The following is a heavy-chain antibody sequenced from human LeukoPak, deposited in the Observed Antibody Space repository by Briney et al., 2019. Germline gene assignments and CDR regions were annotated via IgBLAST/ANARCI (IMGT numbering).Heavy chain of an antibody. D-gene: IGHD3-9*01. CDR1: GFTLSSYA. J-gene: IGHJ4*02. CDR2: ISGSGLST. V-gene: IGHV3-23*01. CDR3: AKAATNVYFDSIDY. Sequence: GGSLRLSCAASGFTLSSYALSWVRQAPGKGLEWVSAISGSGLSTYYADSVKGRFTISRDNSKNTLYLQMNSLRAEDTAVYYCAKAATNVYFDSIDYWGQGTLVTVSS.